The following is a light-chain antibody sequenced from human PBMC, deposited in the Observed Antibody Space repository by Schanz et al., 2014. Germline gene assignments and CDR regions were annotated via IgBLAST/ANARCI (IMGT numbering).Light chain of an antibody. CDR1: SSDVGGYNY. Sequence: QSALTQPASVSGSPGQSITISCTGTSSDVGGYNYVSWYQQHPGKAPKLMIYDVSNRPSGVSNRFSGSKSGNTASLTISGLQAEDEADYYCSSYAGSNNFEVFGTGTKLTVL. V-gene: IGLV2-14*01. CDR3: SSYAGSNNFEV. CDR2: DVS. J-gene: IGLJ1*01.